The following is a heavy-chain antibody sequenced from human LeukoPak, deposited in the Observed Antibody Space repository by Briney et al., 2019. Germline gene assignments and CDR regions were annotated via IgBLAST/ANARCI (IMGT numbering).Heavy chain of an antibody. CDR2: ISGSGGST. D-gene: IGHD6-19*01. CDR3: AKALGIAVAGGFDY. V-gene: IGHV3-23*01. J-gene: IGHJ4*02. Sequence: GGSLTLSCAASGFTFSSYAMSWVRQAPGKGLEWVSAISGSGGSTYYADSVKGRFTISRDNSKNTLYLQMNSLRAEDTAVYYCAKALGIAVAGGFDYWGQGTLVTVSS. CDR1: GFTFSSYA.